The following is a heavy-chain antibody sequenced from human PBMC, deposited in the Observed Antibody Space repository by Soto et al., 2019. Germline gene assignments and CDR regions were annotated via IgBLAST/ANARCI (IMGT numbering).Heavy chain of an antibody. CDR1: SGSFSGYY. J-gene: IGHJ4*02. V-gene: IGHV4-34*01. CDR2: ISQSGNT. Sequence: WETLSLTCSIYSGSFSGYYWSWIRQPPGKGLEWIGEISQSGNTNYSPSLKSRVSIAIDTSKKQFSLNLASVSAADTAVYYRARAPKVSGSSQTRPDFWGQGTLVTVSS. D-gene: IGHD6-6*01. CDR3: ARAPKVSGSSQTRPDF.